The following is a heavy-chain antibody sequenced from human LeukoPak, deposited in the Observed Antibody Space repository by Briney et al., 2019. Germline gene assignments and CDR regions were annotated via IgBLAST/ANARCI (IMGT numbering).Heavy chain of an antibody. Sequence: GGSLRLSCAASGFTFSDYYMSWIRQAPGKGLEWVSYISSSGSTIYYADSVKGRFTISRDNSKNTLYLQMNSLRAEDTAVYYCASLSHIAVADYWGQGTLVTVSS. CDR3: ASLSHIAVADY. CDR2: ISSSGSTI. D-gene: IGHD6-19*01. J-gene: IGHJ4*02. CDR1: GFTFSDYY. V-gene: IGHV3-11*04.